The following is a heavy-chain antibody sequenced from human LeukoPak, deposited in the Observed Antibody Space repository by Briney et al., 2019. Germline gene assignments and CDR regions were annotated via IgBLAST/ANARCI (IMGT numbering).Heavy chain of an antibody. CDR1: GFTFSSYS. D-gene: IGHD6-19*01. V-gene: IGHV3-66*01. CDR3: ASFPPSSGWYIFDY. CDR2: IYSGGST. Sequence: PGGSVRLSCAASGFTFSSYSMNWVRQAPGKGLGWVSVIYSGGSTYYADSVKGRFTISRDNSKNTLYLQMNSLRAKDTAVYYCASFPPSSGWYIFDYWGQGTLVTVSS. J-gene: IGHJ4*02.